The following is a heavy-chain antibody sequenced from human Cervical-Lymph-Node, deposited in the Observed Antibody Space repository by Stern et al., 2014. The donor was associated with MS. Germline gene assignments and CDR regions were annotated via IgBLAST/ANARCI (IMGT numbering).Heavy chain of an antibody. V-gene: IGHV1-69*01. D-gene: IGHD4-23*01. CDR1: GATFSTNA. CDR3: AREHHGGNFAS. J-gene: IGHJ5*02. CDR2: IVPIFGRA. Sequence: QVQLVQSGAEVRKPGSSVKVSCKASGATFSTNAISWLRQAPGQGPECMGAIVPIFGRANYVQKLRGRLTITADESASTAYMELRSLRSEDTAVYYCAREHHGGNFASWGQGTLVTVSS.